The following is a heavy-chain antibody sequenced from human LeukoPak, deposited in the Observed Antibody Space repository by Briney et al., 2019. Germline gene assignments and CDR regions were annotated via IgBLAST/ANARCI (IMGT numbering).Heavy chain of an antibody. J-gene: IGHJ4*02. V-gene: IGHV1-69*05. D-gene: IGHD3-10*01. CDR3: AVLLRTLQLLDF. CDR1: GYTFTSYG. CDR2: IIPIFGTA. Sequence: SVKVSCKASGYTFTSYGIGWVRQAPGQGLEWMGGIIPIFGTANYAQKFQGRVTMTRDKSTSTVYMELSSLRSEDTAMYYCAVLLRTLQLLDFWGQGTLVTVAS.